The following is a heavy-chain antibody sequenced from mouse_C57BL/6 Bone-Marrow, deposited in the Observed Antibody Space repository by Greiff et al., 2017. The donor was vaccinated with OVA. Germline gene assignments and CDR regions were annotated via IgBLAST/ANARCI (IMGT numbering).Heavy chain of an antibody. CDR3: AKWEDCYGSQSPYYCAMDY. V-gene: IGHV1-74*01. J-gene: IGHJ4*01. Sequence: QVQLQQSGAELVKPGASVKVSCKASGYTFTSYWMHWVKQRPGQGLEWIGRIHPSDSDTNYNQKFKGKATLTVDKSSSTAYMQLSSLTSEDSAVYYCAKWEDCYGSQSPYYCAMDYWGQGTSVTVSS. D-gene: IGHD1-1*01. CDR2: IHPSDSDT. CDR1: GYTFTSYW.